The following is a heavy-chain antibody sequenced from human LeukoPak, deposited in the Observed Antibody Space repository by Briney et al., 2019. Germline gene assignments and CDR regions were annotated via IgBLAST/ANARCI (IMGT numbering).Heavy chain of an antibody. Sequence: SLRLPCAASGFTFDGYAMHWVRQAPGKGLEWVSGISWNSGSIGYADSVKGRFTISRDNAKNSLYLQMNSLRAEDTAVYYCARDTTYGSGTYSFDYWGQGTLVTVSS. J-gene: IGHJ4*02. CDR2: ISWNSGSI. CDR3: ARDTTYGSGTYSFDY. V-gene: IGHV3-9*01. D-gene: IGHD3-10*01. CDR1: GFTFDGYA.